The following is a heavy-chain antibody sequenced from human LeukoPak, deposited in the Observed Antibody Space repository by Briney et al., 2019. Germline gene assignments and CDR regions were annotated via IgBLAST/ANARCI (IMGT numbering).Heavy chain of an antibody. J-gene: IGHJ4*02. CDR2: IYPGDSDT. CDR1: GYSFTSYW. Sequence: GESLKISCQGSGYSFTSYWIGWVRQMPGKGLEWMGIIYPGDSDTRYSPSFQGQVTISADKSISTAYLQWSSLKASDTARYYCARQDPESSSGFPDYWGQGTLVTVSS. D-gene: IGHD6-19*01. V-gene: IGHV5-51*01. CDR3: ARQDPESSSGFPDY.